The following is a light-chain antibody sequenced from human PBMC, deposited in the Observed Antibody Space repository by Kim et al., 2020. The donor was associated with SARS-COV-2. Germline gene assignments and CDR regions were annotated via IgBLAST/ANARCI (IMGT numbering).Light chain of an antibody. J-gene: IGLJ1*01. CDR2: GNN. Sequence: QSALTQPPSASGTPGQRVTISCSGSISNIGSNTVNWYQHLPGTAPKLLIFGNNQRPSGVPGRFSGSKSGTSASLAISGLQSDDEADYYCAAWDDSLNGEVFGTGTQLTVL. CDR3: AAWDDSLNGEV. V-gene: IGLV1-44*01. CDR1: ISNIGSNT.